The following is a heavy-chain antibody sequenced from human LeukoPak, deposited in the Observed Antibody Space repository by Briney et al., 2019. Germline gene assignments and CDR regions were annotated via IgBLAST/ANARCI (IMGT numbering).Heavy chain of an antibody. J-gene: IGHJ4*02. CDR2: ISGSGGTT. CDR1: GFTFSNYA. D-gene: IGHD4-17*01. Sequence: QPGGSLRLSCATSGFTFSNYAVSWVRQAPGKGLEWVSSISGSGGTTYYADSVKGRFTISRDNSKNTLYLQMNSLRAEDTAVYYCARLYGDYGPYFDYWGQGTLVTVSS. CDR3: ARLYGDYGPYFDY. V-gene: IGHV3-23*01.